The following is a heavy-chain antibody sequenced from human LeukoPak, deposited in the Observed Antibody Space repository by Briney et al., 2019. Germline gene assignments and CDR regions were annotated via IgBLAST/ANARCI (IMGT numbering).Heavy chain of an antibody. CDR3: ARYSGWFLYYCDY. CDR1: GGSFSGYY. CDR2: INHSGST. V-gene: IGHV4-34*01. Sequence: SETLSLTCAVYGGSFSGYYWSWIRQPPGKGLEWIGEINHSGSTNYNPSLKSRVTISVDTSKNQFSLKLSSVTAADTAVYYCARYSGWFLYYCDYWGQGTLVTVSS. J-gene: IGHJ4*02. D-gene: IGHD6-19*01.